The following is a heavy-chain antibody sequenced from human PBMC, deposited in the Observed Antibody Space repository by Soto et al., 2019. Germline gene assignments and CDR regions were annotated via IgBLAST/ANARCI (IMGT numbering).Heavy chain of an antibody. CDR2: TYYSGNP. CDR3: ARHPSDFWFDP. D-gene: IGHD2-21*02. Sequence: PSETLSLTCTVSGGSISSGDYYWSWIRQPPGKGLEWIGRTYYSGNPNYNPSLKSRVTISVDTSKNQFSLKLSSVTAADTAVYYCARHPSDFWFDPWGQGTLVTVSS. V-gene: IGHV4-39*01. CDR1: GGSISSGDYY. J-gene: IGHJ5*02.